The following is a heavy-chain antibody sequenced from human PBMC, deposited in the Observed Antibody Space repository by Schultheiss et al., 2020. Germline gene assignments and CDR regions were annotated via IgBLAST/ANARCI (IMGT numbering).Heavy chain of an antibody. CDR3: ARGSGWYYFDY. J-gene: IGHJ4*02. V-gene: IGHV3-21*01. Sequence: GESLKISCAASGFTFSSYSMNWVRQAPGKGLEWVSSISSSSSYIYYADSVKGRFTISRDNAKNSLYLQMNSLRAEDTAVYYCARGSGWYYFDYWGQGTLVTVSS. CDR2: ISSSSSYI. CDR1: GFTFSSYS. D-gene: IGHD6-19*01.